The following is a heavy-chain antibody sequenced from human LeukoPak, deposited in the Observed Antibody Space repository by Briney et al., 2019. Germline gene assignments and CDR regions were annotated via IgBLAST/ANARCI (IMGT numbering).Heavy chain of an antibody. Sequence: GGSLRLSCTASGFTFSDYWMTWVRQAPGKLPEWVANIKQDGSQRYYVDSVRGRFTISRDNAKNSLFLQMNGLRAEDTAVYYCARRGGSSSRRSPIDYWGQGTLVTVSS. CDR3: ARRGGSSSRRSPIDY. CDR1: GFTFSDYW. D-gene: IGHD6-6*01. J-gene: IGHJ4*02. V-gene: IGHV3-7*01. CDR2: IKQDGSQR.